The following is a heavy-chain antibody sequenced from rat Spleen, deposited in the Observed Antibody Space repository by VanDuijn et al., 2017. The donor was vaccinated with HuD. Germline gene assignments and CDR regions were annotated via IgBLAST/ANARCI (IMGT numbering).Heavy chain of an antibody. CDR3: TTMSNWFVY. CDR1: GFTFNNYW. J-gene: IGHJ3*01. CDR2: ITNTGGST. V-gene: IGHV5-31*01. Sequence: EVQLVESGGGLVQPGRSLKLSCVASGFTFNNYWMTWIRQAPGKGLEWVASITNTGGSTYYRDSVKGRFTISRDNAKSTLYLQMDSLRSEDTATYYCTTMSNWFVYWGQGTLVTVSS.